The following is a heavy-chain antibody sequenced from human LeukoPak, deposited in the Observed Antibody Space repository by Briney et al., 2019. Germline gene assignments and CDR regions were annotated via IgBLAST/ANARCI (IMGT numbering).Heavy chain of an antibody. CDR1: GFTFDDYA. CDR3: AKDRGAAAGTFDP. CDR2: ISWNSGSI. D-gene: IGHD6-13*01. Sequence: PGRSLRLSCAASGFTFDDYAMHWVRQAPGKGLEWVSGISWNSGSIGYADSVKGRFTISRDNAKNSLYLQMNSLRAEDTALYYCAKDRGAAAGTFDPWGQGTLVTVSS. J-gene: IGHJ5*02. V-gene: IGHV3-9*01.